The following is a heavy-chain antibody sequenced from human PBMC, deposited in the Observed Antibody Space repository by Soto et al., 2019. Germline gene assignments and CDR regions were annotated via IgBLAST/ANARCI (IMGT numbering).Heavy chain of an antibody. CDR1: GFTFSSYG. CDR3: ARDQAAAAGTIGFPAV. CDR2: IWYDGSNK. J-gene: IGHJ6*04. Sequence: HPGGSLRLSCAACGFTFSSYGMHWVRQAPGKGLEWVAVIWYDGSNKYYADSVKGRFTISRDNSKNTLYLQMNSLRAKDTAVYYCARDQAAAAGTIGFPAVWGKGTTVTLSS. D-gene: IGHD6-13*01. V-gene: IGHV3-33*01.